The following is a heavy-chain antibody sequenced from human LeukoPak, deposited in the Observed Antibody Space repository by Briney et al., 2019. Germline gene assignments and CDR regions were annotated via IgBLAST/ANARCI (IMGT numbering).Heavy chain of an antibody. CDR1: GFIFSNYW. V-gene: IGHV3-7*01. D-gene: IGHD3-22*01. CDR2: IKQDGSEK. CDR3: AHYHDARGALQFDP. Sequence: GGSLRLSCAASGFIFSNYWMSWVRQAPGKGLEWVANIKQDGSEKYYVDSVKGRFTISRDNAKKSLYLQMNSLRAEDTAMYYCAHYHDARGALQFDPWGQGTLVTVSS. J-gene: IGHJ5*02.